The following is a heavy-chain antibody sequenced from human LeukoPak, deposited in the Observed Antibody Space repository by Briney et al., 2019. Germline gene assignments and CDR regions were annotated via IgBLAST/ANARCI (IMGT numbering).Heavy chain of an antibody. V-gene: IGHV3-53*01. J-gene: IGHJ4*02. CDR3: ARAIGIAATIPY. CDR2: IYSGGST. Sequence: PGGSLRLSCAASGFTVSSNYMSWVRQAPGKGLEWVSVIYSGGSTYYADSVKGRFTISRDNSRNTLYLQMNSLRAEDTAVYYCARAIGIAATIPYWGQGTLVTVSS. CDR1: GFTVSSNY. D-gene: IGHD6-13*01.